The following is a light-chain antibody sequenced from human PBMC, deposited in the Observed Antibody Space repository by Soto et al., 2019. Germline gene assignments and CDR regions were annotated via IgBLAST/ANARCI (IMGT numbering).Light chain of an antibody. CDR2: GAS. V-gene: IGKV3D-15*01. CDR1: QSVSSN. Sequence: IVMTQSPATLSVSPGDRATLSCRASQSVSSNLAWYQQKPGQAPRLLIYGASTRATGIPKRFSGSASGTNFTLTISSLEPEDFAVFYCQQYGSSPFTFGPGTKVDI. J-gene: IGKJ3*01. CDR3: QQYGSSPFT.